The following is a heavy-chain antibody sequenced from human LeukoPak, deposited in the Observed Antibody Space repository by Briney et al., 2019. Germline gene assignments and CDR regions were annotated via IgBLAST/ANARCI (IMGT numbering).Heavy chain of an antibody. D-gene: IGHD3-10*01. CDR1: GFTFSSYA. V-gene: IGHV3-30*04. J-gene: IGHJ4*02. CDR3: ARDRVYYGSGSTFDY. CDR2: ISYDGSNK. Sequence: PGGSLRLSCAASGFTFSSYAMHWVRQAPGKGLEWVAVISYDGSNKYYADSVKGRFTISRDNSKNTLYLQMNSLRAEDTAVYYCARDRVYYGSGSTFDYWGQGTLVTVSS.